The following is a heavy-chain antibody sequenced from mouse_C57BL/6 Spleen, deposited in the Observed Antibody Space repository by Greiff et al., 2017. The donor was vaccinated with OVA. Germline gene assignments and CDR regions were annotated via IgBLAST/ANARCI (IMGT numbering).Heavy chain of an antibody. CDR2: IDPSDSYT. CDR3: AREESSHRAMDY. V-gene: IGHV1-59*01. Sequence: QVQLQQPGAELVRPGTSVKLSCKASGYTFTSYWMHWVKQRPGQGLEWIGVIDPSDSYTNYNQKFKGKATLTVDTSSSTAYMPLSSLTSEDSAVYDCAREESSHRAMDYWGQGTSVTVSS. CDR1: GYTFTSYW. J-gene: IGHJ4*01. D-gene: IGHD1-1*01.